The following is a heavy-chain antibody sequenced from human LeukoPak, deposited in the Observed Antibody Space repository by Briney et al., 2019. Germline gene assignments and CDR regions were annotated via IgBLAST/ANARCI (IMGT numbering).Heavy chain of an antibody. D-gene: IGHD3-22*01. CDR3: AKAVYYYDSSIFDL. CDR2: ISGSGGST. J-gene: IGHJ2*01. CDR1: GFTFSSYA. V-gene: IGHV3-23*01. Sequence: GGSLRLSCAASGFTFSSYAMSWVRQAPGKGLEWVSAISGSGGSTYYADSVKGRFTISRDNSKNTLYLQMNSLRAEGTAVYYCAKAVYYYDSSIFDLWGRGTLVTVSS.